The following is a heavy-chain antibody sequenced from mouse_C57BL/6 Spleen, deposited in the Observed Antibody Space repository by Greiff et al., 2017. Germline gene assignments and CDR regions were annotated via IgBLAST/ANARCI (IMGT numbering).Heavy chain of an antibody. CDR2: INPSTGGT. CDR3: ARGLRRWAMDY. V-gene: IGHV1-42*01. Sequence: EVQLQQSGPELVKPGASVKISCKASGYSFTGYYMNWVKQSPGKSLEWIGEINPSTGGTTYNQKFKAKATLTVDKSSSTAYMQLKSLTSEDSAVYCCARGLRRWAMDYWGQGTTVTVSS. J-gene: IGHJ4*01. D-gene: IGHD2-4*01. CDR1: GYSFTGYY.